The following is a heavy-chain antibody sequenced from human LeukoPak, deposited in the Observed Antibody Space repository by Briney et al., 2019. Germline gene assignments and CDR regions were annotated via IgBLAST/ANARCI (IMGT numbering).Heavy chain of an antibody. CDR2: IDPSDSYT. CDR3: ATVTTIYYYYGMDV. D-gene: IGHD4-17*01. J-gene: IGHJ6*02. V-gene: IGHV5-10-1*01. CDR1: GYSFTSYW. Sequence: GGSLRLSCKGSGYSFTSYWITWVRQMPGKGLEWMGRIDPSDSYTNYSPSFQGHVTISADKSISTAYLQWSSLKASDTAMYYSATVTTIYYYYGMDVWGQGTTVTVSS.